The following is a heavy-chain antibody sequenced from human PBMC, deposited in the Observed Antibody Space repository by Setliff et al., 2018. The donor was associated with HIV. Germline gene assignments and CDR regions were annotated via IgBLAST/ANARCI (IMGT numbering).Heavy chain of an antibody. CDR1: GYTLSELS. CDR2: FDPEDGET. D-gene: IGHD2-2*01. V-gene: IGHV1-24*01. Sequence: ASVKVSCKVSGYTLSELSMHWVRQAPGKGLEWMGGFDPEDGETIYAQKFQGRVTMTEDTSTDTAYMELRSLRSEDTAVYYCARDLGYCTSTSCYGVFDYWGQGTLVTVSS. J-gene: IGHJ4*02. CDR3: ARDLGYCTSTSCYGVFDY.